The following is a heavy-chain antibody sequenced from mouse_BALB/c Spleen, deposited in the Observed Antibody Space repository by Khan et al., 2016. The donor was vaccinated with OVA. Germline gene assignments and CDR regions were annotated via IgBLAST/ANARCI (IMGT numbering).Heavy chain of an antibody. CDR1: GYTFTSYT. D-gene: IGHD2-14*01. CDR2: INPSNGYT. V-gene: IGHV1-4*01. CDR3: VRDGAYYGNDGGFAY. Sequence: QVQLKESGAELARPGASVKMSCKASGYTFTSYTIHWIKLRPGQGLEWIGYINPSNGYTNYNQKFKDKATLTADKSSTTAYMQLSSLTSDDSAVYNGVRDGAYYGNDGGFAYWGQGTLVTVSA. J-gene: IGHJ3*01.